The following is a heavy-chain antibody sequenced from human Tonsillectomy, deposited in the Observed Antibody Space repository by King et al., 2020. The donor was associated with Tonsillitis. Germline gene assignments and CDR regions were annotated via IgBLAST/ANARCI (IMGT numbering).Heavy chain of an antibody. Sequence: VQLQESGPGLVKPSETLSLTCTVSGGSISSYYWSWIRQPPGKGLEWSGYIYYSGSTNYNPSLKSRVTISVDTSKNQFSLKLSSVTAADTAVYYCARARRGRSFGYWGQGTLVTVSS. V-gene: IGHV4-59*01. CDR2: IYYSGST. CDR3: ARARRGRSFGY. J-gene: IGHJ4*02. D-gene: IGHD3-10*01. CDR1: GGSISSYY.